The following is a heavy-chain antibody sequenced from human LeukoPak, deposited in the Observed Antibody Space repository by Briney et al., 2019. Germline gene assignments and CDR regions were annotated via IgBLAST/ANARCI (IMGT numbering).Heavy chain of an antibody. J-gene: IGHJ4*02. Sequence: GGSLRLSCAASGFTFSSYAMHWVRQAPGKGLEWVAVISYDGSNKYYADSVKGRFTISRDNSKNTLYLQMNSLRAEDTAVYYCARVYSSSSVFADYWGQGTLVTVSS. V-gene: IGHV3-30-3*01. CDR1: GFTFSSYA. D-gene: IGHD6-6*01. CDR2: ISYDGSNK. CDR3: ARVYSSSSVFADY.